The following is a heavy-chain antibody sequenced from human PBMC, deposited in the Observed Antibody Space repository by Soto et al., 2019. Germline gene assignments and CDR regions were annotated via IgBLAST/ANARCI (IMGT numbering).Heavy chain of an antibody. Sequence: QVQLQESGPGLVKPSQTLSLTCTVSGGSISSGGYYWSWIRQHPGKGLEWIGYIYYSGSTYYNPSLKSRVTISVDTSKNQFSLKLSSVTAADTAVYYCARGYSSSSLALGFNFDYWGQGTLVTVSS. CDR1: GGSISSGGYY. CDR2: IYYSGST. CDR3: ARGYSSSSLALGFNFDY. V-gene: IGHV4-31*03. J-gene: IGHJ4*02. D-gene: IGHD6-6*01.